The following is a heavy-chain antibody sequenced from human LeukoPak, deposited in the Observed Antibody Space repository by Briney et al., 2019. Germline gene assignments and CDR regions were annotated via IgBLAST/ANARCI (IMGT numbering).Heavy chain of an antibody. CDR1: GGTFSIYA. V-gene: IGHV1-69*13. CDR3: ARYARAYYGSGSFFDY. CDR2: IIPIFGTA. J-gene: IGHJ4*02. D-gene: IGHD3-10*01. Sequence: SVKVSCKASGGTFSIYAISWVRQAPGQGLEWMGGIIPIFGTANYAQKFQGRVTITADESTSTAYMELSSLRSEDTAVYYCARYARAYYGSGSFFDYWGQGTLVTVSS.